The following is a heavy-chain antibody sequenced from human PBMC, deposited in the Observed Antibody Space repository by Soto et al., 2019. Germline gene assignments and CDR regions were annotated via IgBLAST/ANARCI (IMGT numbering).Heavy chain of an antibody. J-gene: IGHJ3*02. V-gene: IGHV1-69*13. CDR2: IIPIFGTA. CDR1: VVTFSSNA. Sequence: SAKLCCKASVVTFSSNASRWVRQAPGQGLEWMGGIIPIFGTANYAQKFQGRVTITADESTSTAYMELSSLRSEDTAVYYCARDMSSGAFDIWGQGTMVTVSS. CDR3: ARDMSSGAFDI. D-gene: IGHD1-26*01.